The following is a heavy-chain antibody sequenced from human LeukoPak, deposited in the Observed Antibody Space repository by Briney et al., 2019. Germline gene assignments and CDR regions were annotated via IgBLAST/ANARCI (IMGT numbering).Heavy chain of an antibody. CDR2: IIPIFGTA. CDR3: ARDASAYYYDSSGYRFDY. CDR1: VGTFSSYA. V-gene: IGHV1-69*05. D-gene: IGHD3-22*01. J-gene: IGHJ4*02. Sequence: SVKVSXKSSVGTFSSYAISWVRQAPGQGVEWMGRIIPIFGTANYAQKFQGRVTITTDESTSTAYMELSSLRSEDTAVYYCARDASAYYYDSSGYRFDYWGQGTLVTVSS.